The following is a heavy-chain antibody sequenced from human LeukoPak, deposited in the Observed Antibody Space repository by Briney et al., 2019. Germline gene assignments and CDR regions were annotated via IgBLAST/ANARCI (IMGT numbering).Heavy chain of an antibody. J-gene: IGHJ4*02. CDR2: IWYDGSNK. CDR1: GFTFSSYG. D-gene: IGHD3-22*01. CDR3: ASGGGGYYQYFDY. V-gene: IGHV3-33*01. Sequence: GGSLRLSCAASGFTFSSYGMPWVRQAPGKGLEWVAVIWYDGSNKYYADSVKGRFTISRDNSKNTLYLQMNSLRAEDTAVYYCASGGGGYYQYFDYWGQGTLVTVSS.